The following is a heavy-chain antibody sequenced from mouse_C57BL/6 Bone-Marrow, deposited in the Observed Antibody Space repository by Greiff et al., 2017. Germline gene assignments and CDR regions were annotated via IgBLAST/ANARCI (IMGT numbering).Heavy chain of an antibody. CDR2: IYPRSGNT. V-gene: IGHV1-81*01. CDR3: ARRHYYGSTYFDY. D-gene: IGHD1-1*01. J-gene: IGHJ2*01. Sequence: VKLQESGAELARPGASVKLSCKASGYTFTSYGISWVKQRTGQGLEWIGEIYPRSGNTYYNEKFKGKATLTADKSSSTAYMELRSLTSEDSAVYFCARRHYYGSTYFDYWGQGTTLTVSS. CDR1: GYTFTSYG.